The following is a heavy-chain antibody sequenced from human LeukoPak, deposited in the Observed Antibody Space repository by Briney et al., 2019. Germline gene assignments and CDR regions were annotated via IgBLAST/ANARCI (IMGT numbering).Heavy chain of an antibody. CDR1: GYTFTDYN. Sequence: ASVKVSCKASGYTFTDYNIHWVRQAPGQGLEWMGWINPNNGGTNYAQKFQSRVTMTRDTSITTAYMELSRLRSDDTAVYYCARDPQYNWFNPWGQGTLVTVSS. V-gene: IGHV1-2*02. J-gene: IGHJ5*02. CDR3: ARDPQYNWFNP. CDR2: INPNNGGT.